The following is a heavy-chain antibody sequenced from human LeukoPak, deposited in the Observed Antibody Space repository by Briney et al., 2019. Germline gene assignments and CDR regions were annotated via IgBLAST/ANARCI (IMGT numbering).Heavy chain of an antibody. V-gene: IGHV1-18*01. D-gene: IGHD5-18*01. CDR2: ISTYNGNV. CDR1: GYTFSSYS. Sequence: GASVKVSCKTSGYTFSSYSIIWVRQAPGQGLEWMGWISTYNGNVKYARRLQGRVTMTTDTSTTTAYLELRSLTSDDTAVYYCAREALDSAMVSDSWGQGTLVTVSS. CDR3: AREALDSAMVSDS. J-gene: IGHJ4*02.